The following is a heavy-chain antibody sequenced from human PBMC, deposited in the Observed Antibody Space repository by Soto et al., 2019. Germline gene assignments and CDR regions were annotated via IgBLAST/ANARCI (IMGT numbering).Heavy chain of an antibody. CDR1: GFSLTTGRSG. CDR2: IFSNNER. V-gene: IGHV2-26*03. J-gene: IGHJ6*02. Sequence: QVTLKESSPVLVKATETLTLTCSISGFSLTTGRSGVSWIRQPPGKALEWLAHIFSNNERSYCPSLQHRLSISADTSKRQVVLTMTNVGPVDTGTYFCAHLVADPSAYHYAFDVWGQGASVTVS. CDR3: AHLVADPSAYHYAFDV. D-gene: IGHD3-16*01.